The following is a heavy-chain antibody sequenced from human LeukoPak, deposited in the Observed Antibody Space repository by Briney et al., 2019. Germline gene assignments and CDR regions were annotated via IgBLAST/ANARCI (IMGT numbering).Heavy chain of an antibody. D-gene: IGHD2-21*01. Sequence: GGSLRLSCAASGFTFSSYGTHWVRQAPGKGLEWVAVISYDGSNKYYADSVKGRFTISRDNSKNTLYLQMNSLRAEDTAVYYCAKENERGGDFDYWGQGTLVTVSS. CDR1: GFTFSSYG. V-gene: IGHV3-30*18. J-gene: IGHJ4*02. CDR3: AKENERGGDFDY. CDR2: ISYDGSNK.